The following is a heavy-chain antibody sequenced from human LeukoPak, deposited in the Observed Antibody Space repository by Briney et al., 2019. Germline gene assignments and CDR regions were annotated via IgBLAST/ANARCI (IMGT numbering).Heavy chain of an antibody. J-gene: IGHJ6*02. V-gene: IGHV4-59*01. Sequence: SETLSLTYTVSGGSICSYYWSWIRQPPGKGLEWIGYIYYSGSTNYNPSLKSRVTISVDTSKNQFSLKLSSVTAADTAVYYCARGEGDLWSGYYSYYYGMDVWGQGTTVTVSS. D-gene: IGHD3-3*01. CDR1: GGSICSYY. CDR2: IYYSGST. CDR3: ARGEGDLWSGYYSYYYGMDV.